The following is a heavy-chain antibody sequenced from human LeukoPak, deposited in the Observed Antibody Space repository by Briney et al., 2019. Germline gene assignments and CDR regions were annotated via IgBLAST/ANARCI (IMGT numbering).Heavy chain of an antibody. CDR2: IIPIFGTA. Sequence: GASVKVSCKASGGTFSSYAISWVRQAPGQGLEWMGGIIPIFGTANYAQKFQGRVTMTRDMSTSTVYMELSSLRSEDTAVYYCAARGGYDFEADYWGQGTLVTVSS. CDR1: GGTFSSYA. V-gene: IGHV1-69*05. J-gene: IGHJ4*02. CDR3: AARGGYDFEADY. D-gene: IGHD5-12*01.